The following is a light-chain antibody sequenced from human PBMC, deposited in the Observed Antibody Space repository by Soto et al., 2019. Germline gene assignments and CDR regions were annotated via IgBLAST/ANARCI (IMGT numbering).Light chain of an antibody. Sequence: QSALTQPASVSGSPGQSITISCTGTSSDVGAYNYVSWYQQHPGKAPKLIIYEVSDRPSGVYNRFSGAKSGNTASLTISGLQAEDEADYYCSSFAGSRVLVLGGGTKVTVL. CDR2: EVS. J-gene: IGLJ2*01. V-gene: IGLV2-14*03. CDR3: SSFAGSRVLV. CDR1: SSDVGAYNY.